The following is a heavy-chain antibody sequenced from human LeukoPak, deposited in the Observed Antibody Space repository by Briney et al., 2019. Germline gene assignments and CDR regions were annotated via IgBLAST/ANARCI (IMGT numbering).Heavy chain of an antibody. CDR1: GGSFSGYY. J-gene: IGHJ5*02. D-gene: IGHD2-2*01. CDR3: ARVSCSSTSCYVFFLFDP. Sequence: SETLSLTCAVYGGSFSGYYWSWIRQPPGKGLEWIGEINHSGSTYYNPSLKSRVTISVHTSKNQFSLKLSSVTAADTAVYYCARVSCSSTSCYVFFLFDPWGQGTLVTVSS. CDR2: INHSGST. V-gene: IGHV4-34*01.